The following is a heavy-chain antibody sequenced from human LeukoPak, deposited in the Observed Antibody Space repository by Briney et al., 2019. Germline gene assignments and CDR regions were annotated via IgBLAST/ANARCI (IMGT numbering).Heavy chain of an antibody. CDR3: ARDNSVGDVAWWFDP. J-gene: IGHJ5*02. CDR1: GYGFTSHY. D-gene: IGHD1-26*01. Sequence: GASVKISCKASGYGFTSHYMHWVRQAPGQGLEWVGLINPSGSTTLYAQKFQGRITMTRDVSTTTDYMELSSLRSDDTAVYYCARDNSVGDVAWWFDPWGQGTLVTVSS. V-gene: IGHV1-46*01. CDR2: INPSGSTT.